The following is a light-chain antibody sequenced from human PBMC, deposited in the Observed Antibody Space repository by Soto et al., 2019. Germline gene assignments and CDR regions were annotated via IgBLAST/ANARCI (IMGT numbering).Light chain of an antibody. J-gene: IGKJ4*01. CDR2: RTS. CDR1: QNISTY. V-gene: IGKV1-39*01. Sequence: DIQVTQSPSSLSASVGDRVTITCRASQNISTYLHLYQQRPGKAPKLLISRTSNLESAVPSKFSGSGSGTDFTLTISDLQPEDSASYYCQHTYITISVGGGTKVE. CDR3: QHTYITIS.